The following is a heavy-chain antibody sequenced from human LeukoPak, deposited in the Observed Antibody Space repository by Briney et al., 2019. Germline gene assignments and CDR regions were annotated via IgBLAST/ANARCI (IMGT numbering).Heavy chain of an antibody. D-gene: IGHD2-2*01. CDR1: GGSISSSSYY. J-gene: IGHJ5*02. Sequence: SETLSLTCTVSGGSISSSSYYWGWIRQPPGKGLEWIGSIYYSGSTYYNPSLKSRVTISVDTSKNQFSLKLSSVTAADTAVYYCARSRVYCSSTSCHGNWFDPWGQGTLVTVSS. CDR2: IYYSGST. V-gene: IGHV4-39*01. CDR3: ARSRVYCSSTSCHGNWFDP.